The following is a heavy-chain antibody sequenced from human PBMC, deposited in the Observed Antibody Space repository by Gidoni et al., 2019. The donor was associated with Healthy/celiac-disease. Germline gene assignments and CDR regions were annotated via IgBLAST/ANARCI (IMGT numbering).Heavy chain of an antibody. CDR2: IIPIFATT. J-gene: IGHJ4*02. CDR3: ARGSYYDSRGYYHSKPYYFDY. Sequence: QVQLVQSGAEVQKPGSSVKVSCKASGGTFSTYATTWVRQAPGQGLEWLGGIIPIFATTNYAQRLQGRVTITADESTSTAYMELSSLTSEDTAVYYCARGSYYDSRGYYHSKPYYFDYWGQGTLVTVSS. D-gene: IGHD3-22*01. V-gene: IGHV1-69*01. CDR1: GGTFSTYA.